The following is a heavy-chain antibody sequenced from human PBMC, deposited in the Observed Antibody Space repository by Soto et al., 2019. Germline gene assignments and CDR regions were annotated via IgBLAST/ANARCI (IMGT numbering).Heavy chain of an antibody. V-gene: IGHV3-30*18. CDR2: ISFDTSTN. CDR3: AKDLGRSRVYGMDV. J-gene: IGHJ6*02. Sequence: QVQLVESGGGVVQPGRSLRLSCEASGFTFSGYGMHWVRQAPGKGLEWEAVISFDTSTNFYAESVQGRFTISRDNSKNTLYLQMDSLRAEDTAMYYCAKDLGRSRVYGMDVWGQGTTVTVSS. D-gene: IGHD3-16*01. CDR1: GFTFSGYG.